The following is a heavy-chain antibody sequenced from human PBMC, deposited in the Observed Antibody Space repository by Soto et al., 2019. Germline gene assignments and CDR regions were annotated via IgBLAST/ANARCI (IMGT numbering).Heavy chain of an antibody. V-gene: IGHV3-30*18. J-gene: IGHJ4*02. CDR2: ISYDGSNK. D-gene: IGHD5-18*01. Sequence: GGSLRLSCAASGFTFSSYGMHWVRQAPGKGLEWVAVISYDGSNKYYADSVKGRFTISRDNSKNTLYLQMNSLRAEDTAVYYCAKDLGGYSYGSPGHWGQGTLVTVSS. CDR1: GFTFSSYG. CDR3: AKDLGGYSYGSPGH.